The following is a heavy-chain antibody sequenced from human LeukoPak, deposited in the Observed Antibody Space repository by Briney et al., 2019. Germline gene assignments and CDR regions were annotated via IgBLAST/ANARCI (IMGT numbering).Heavy chain of an antibody. CDR3: AKDLRGSLGMDV. J-gene: IGHJ6*02. CDR1: GFTFSSYS. V-gene: IGHV3-21*04. CDR2: ISSSSSYI. Sequence: GGSLRLSCAASGFTFSSYSMNWVRQAPGKGLEWVSSISSSSSYIYYADSVKGRFTISRDNAKNSLYLQMNSLRAEDTALYYCAKDLRGSLGMDVWGQGTTVTVSS.